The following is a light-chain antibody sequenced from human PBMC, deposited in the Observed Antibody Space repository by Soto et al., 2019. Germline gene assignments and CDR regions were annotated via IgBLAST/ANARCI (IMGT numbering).Light chain of an antibody. CDR1: SSDVGGYNY. V-gene: IGLV2-8*01. CDR2: EVS. Sequence: QSALTQPPSASGSPGQSGTISCTGTSSDVGGYNYVSWYQQHPGKAPKLMIYEVSKRPSGVPDRFSGSKSGNTASLTVSGLQAEDEADYYCSSYAGNNKLFGGGTKLTVL. J-gene: IGLJ3*02. CDR3: SSYAGNNKL.